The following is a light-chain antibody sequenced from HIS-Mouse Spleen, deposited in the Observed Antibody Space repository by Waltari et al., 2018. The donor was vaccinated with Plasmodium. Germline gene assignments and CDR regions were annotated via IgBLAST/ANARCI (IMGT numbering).Light chain of an antibody. J-gene: IGLJ1*01. CDR2: GKN. CDR3: NSRDSSGNHV. Sequence: SSELTQDPAVSVALGQTVRITCQGDSLRSSYASWYQQKPGQAPVLVIYGKNNRPSGIPDRFSGSSSGNTASLTITGAQAEDDADYYCNSRDSSGNHVFGTGTKVTVL. V-gene: IGLV3-19*01. CDR1: SLRSSY.